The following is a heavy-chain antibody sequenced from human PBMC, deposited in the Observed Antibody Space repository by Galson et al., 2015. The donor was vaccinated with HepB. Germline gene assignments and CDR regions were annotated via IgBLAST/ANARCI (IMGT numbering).Heavy chain of an antibody. CDR3: AMVRGKS. CDR2: ISYDGSNK. V-gene: IGHV3-30*04. CDR1: GFTFSSYA. J-gene: IGHJ5*02. D-gene: IGHD3-10*01. Sequence: SLRLSCAASGFTFSSYAMHWVRQAPGKGLEWVAVISYDGSNKYYADSVKGRFTISRDNSKNTLYLQMNSLRAEDTAVYYCAMVRGKSWGQGTLVTVSS.